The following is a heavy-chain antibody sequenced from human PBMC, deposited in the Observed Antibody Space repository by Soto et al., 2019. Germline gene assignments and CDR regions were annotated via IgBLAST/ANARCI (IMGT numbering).Heavy chain of an antibody. Sequence: QVQLQQWGAGLLKPSETLSLTCAVYGGSFSGYYWSWIRQPPGKGLEWIGEINHSGSTNYNPSLKSRDTISVDTSKNQFSLKLSSVTAADTAVYYCASKEGCSGGSCYSPQAWFDPWGQGTLVTVSS. CDR3: ASKEGCSGGSCYSPQAWFDP. D-gene: IGHD2-15*01. CDR2: INHSGST. J-gene: IGHJ5*02. CDR1: GGSFSGYY. V-gene: IGHV4-34*01.